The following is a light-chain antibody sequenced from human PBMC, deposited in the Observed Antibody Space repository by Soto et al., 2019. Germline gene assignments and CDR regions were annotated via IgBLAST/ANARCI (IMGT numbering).Light chain of an antibody. V-gene: IGKV3D-15*01. CDR1: QGVSRH. CDR2: AAS. CDR3: QQYHQWPLT. J-gene: IGKJ4*01. Sequence: EIVMTQSPAPLSLSPGERATLSCRASQGVSRHLAWYQQKPGQAPRLLIYAASTRAAGLPARFSGSGSGTEFTLTISSLQSEDFTVYYCQQYHQWPLTFGGGTKVEI.